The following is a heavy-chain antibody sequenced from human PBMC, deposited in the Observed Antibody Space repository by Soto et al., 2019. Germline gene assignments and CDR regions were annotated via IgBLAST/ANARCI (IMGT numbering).Heavy chain of an antibody. CDR2: LNADGSST. CDR3: ATVFDF. Sequence: GSLRLSCAASGFTFTNSWLHWVRQAPGEGLVWVSGLNADGSSTYYADSVKGRFTISRDSAKGALYLQMNSLRAEDTAFYYCATVFDFWGQGTLVTVSS. V-gene: IGHV3-74*01. CDR1: GFTFTNSW. J-gene: IGHJ4*02.